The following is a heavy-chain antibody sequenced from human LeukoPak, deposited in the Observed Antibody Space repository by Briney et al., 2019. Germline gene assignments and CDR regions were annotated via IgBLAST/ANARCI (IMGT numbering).Heavy chain of an antibody. CDR2: ISSNGGST. CDR3: VKALGYCSGGSCLAFDI. D-gene: IGHD2-15*01. V-gene: IGHV3-64D*06. CDR1: GFTFSNYA. J-gene: IGHJ3*02. Sequence: GGSLRLSCSASGFTFSNYAMHWVRQAPGKGLEYVSAISSNGGSTYYADSVKGRFTISRDNSKNTLYLQMNSLRAEDTAVYYCVKALGYCSGGSCLAFDIWGQGTMVTVSS.